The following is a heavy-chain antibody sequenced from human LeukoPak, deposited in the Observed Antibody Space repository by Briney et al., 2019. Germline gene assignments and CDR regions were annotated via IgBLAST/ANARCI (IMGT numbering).Heavy chain of an antibody. CDR2: ISSSGSTI. Sequence: GGSLRLSCAASGFTFSDYYMSWIRQAPGKGLEWVSYISSSGSTIYYADSVKGRFTISRDNAKNSLYLQMNSLRAEDTAVYYCARVVLKDVGYCSGGSCIDAFDIWGQGTMVTVSS. CDR3: ARVVLKDVGYCSGGSCIDAFDI. V-gene: IGHV3-11*01. J-gene: IGHJ3*02. CDR1: GFTFSDYY. D-gene: IGHD2-15*01.